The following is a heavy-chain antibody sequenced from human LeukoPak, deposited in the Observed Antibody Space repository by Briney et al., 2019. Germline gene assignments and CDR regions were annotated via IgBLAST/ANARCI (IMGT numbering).Heavy chain of an antibody. CDR3: ARLESYRFQY. D-gene: IGHD3-16*02. J-gene: IGHJ4*02. CDR1: GFNFGTYS. V-gene: IGHV3-33*01. CDR2: IWYDGSNE. Sequence: GRSLRLSCAASGFNFGTYSMHWARQAPGKGLEWVAVIWYDGSNEDYVDSVKGRFTISRDNSKNTLYLQMNSLRAEDTAVYYCARLESYRFQYWGQGTLVTVSS.